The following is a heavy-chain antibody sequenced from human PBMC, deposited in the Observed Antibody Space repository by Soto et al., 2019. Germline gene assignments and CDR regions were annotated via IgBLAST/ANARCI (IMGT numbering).Heavy chain of an antibody. V-gene: IGHV3-49*05. CDR1: GFTFGDYA. D-gene: IGHD3-22*01. CDR2: IRSKAYGGTT. CDR3: TRTRYYYDSSGYHAGDV. Sequence: KSGGSLRLSCTASGFTFGDYAMSWFRQAPGKGLEWVGFIRSKAYGGTTEYAASVKGRFTISRDDSKSIAYLQMNSLKTEDTAVYYCTRTRYYYDSSGYHAGDVWGQGTTVTVSS. J-gene: IGHJ6*02.